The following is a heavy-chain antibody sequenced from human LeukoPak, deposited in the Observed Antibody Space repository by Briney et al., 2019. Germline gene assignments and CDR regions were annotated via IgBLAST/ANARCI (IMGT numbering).Heavy chain of an antibody. J-gene: IGHJ5*02. CDR2: FDPEDGET. CDR3: ATGPKWLRYAYNWFDP. V-gene: IGHV1-24*01. D-gene: IGHD5-12*01. CDR1: GYTLTELS. Sequence: GASVKVSCKVSGYTLTELSMHWVRQAPGKGLEWMGGFDPEDGETIYAQKCQGRVTMTEDTSTDTAYMELSSLRSEDTAVYYCATGPKWLRYAYNWFDPWGQGTPVTVSS.